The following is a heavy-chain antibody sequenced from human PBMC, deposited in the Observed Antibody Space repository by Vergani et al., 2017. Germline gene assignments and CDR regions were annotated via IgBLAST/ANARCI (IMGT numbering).Heavy chain of an antibody. CDR2: IIPILGIA. J-gene: IGHJ5*02. CDR1: GGTFTSYT. CDR3: ASAGPSGGWFDP. Sequence: QVQLVQSGAEVKKPGSSVKVSCKASGGTFTSYTISWVRQAPGQGLEWMGRIIPILGIANYAQKFQGRVTITADKPTSTAYMELSSLRSEDTAVYYCASAGPSGGWFDPWGQGTLVTVSA. D-gene: IGHD1-26*01. V-gene: IGHV1-69*02.